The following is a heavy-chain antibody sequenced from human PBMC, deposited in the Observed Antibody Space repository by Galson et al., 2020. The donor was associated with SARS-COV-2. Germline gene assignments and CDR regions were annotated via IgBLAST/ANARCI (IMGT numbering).Heavy chain of an antibody. D-gene: IGHD6-19*01. CDR3: AYGVVAGTGY. Sequence: SETLSLTCAVYGGSFSGYYWSWIRQPPGKGLEWIGEINHSGSTNYNPSLKSRVTISVDTSKNQFSLKLSSVTAADTAVYYCAYGVVAGTGYWGQGILVTVSS. CDR1: GGSFSGYY. J-gene: IGHJ4*02. CDR2: INHSGST. V-gene: IGHV4-34*01.